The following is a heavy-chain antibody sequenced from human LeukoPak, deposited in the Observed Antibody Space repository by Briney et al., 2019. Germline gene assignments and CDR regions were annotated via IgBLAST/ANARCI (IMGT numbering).Heavy chain of an antibody. CDR2: IKQDGSEK. CDR3: AREGGHYDILTGGDY. Sequence: PGGSLRLSCAASGFTFSSYWMSWVRQAPGKGLEWVANIKQDGSEKYYVDSVKGRFTISRDNAKNSLYLQMNSPRAEDAAVYYCAREGGHYDILTGGDYWGQGTLVTVSS. V-gene: IGHV3-7*01. D-gene: IGHD3-9*01. CDR1: GFTFSSYW. J-gene: IGHJ4*02.